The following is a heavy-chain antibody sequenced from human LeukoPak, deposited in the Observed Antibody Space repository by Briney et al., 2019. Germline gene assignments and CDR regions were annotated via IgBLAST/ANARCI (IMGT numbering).Heavy chain of an antibody. Sequence: SETLSLTCAVYGVSFSGYYWSWIRQPPGKGLEWIGEINHSGSTNYNPSLKSRVTISVDTSKNQFSLKLSSVTAADTAVYYCARLTAATGWFDPWGQGTLVTVSS. D-gene: IGHD2-15*01. CDR2: INHSGST. CDR1: GVSFSGYY. V-gene: IGHV4-34*01. CDR3: ARLTAATGWFDP. J-gene: IGHJ5*02.